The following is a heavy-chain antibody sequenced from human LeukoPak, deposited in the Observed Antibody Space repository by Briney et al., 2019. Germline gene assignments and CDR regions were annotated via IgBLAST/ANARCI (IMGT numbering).Heavy chain of an antibody. CDR1: GFSFNSYW. CDR2: IDPAGTDT. CDR3: GRFGYVAGIDL. D-gene: IGHD6-19*01. Sequence: GGSLRLSCAASGFSFNSYWMTWVRQPPGRGLEWVANIDPAGTDTYYVDPVRGRFTISRDNAKNLVYLQMNTLRAEDTAVYSCGRFGYVAGIDLWGQGTLVTVSS. J-gene: IGHJ4*02. V-gene: IGHV3-7*01.